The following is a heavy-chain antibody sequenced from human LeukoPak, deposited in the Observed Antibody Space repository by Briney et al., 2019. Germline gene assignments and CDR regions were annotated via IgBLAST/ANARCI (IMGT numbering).Heavy chain of an antibody. V-gene: IGHV4-4*07. Sequence: PSETLSLTCTVSGGSISSYYWSWIRQPAGRGVEGIGRIYTSGWTNYNPSLKSRVTMSVDTSKNQFSLKLSSVTAADTAVYYCARELGYCSSTSCYPNYYYYYMDVWGKGITVTISS. CDR1: GGSISSYY. CDR3: ARELGYCSSTSCYPNYYYYYMDV. D-gene: IGHD2-2*01. J-gene: IGHJ6*03. CDR2: IYTSGWT.